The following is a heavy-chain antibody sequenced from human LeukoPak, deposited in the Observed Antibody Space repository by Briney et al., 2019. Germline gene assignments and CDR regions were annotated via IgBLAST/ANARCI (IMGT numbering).Heavy chain of an antibody. CDR1: GFIFSDYG. V-gene: IGHV3-30*03. CDR2: ISYDGNKQ. Sequence: GGSLRLSCAASGFIFSDYGVHWVRQVPGKGLEGVATISYDGNKQFYGDSVKGRFTISRDNSKNTMYLQMNRLRVEDTAVYFCARDRAVTQDWVEFDPWGQGTLVTVSS. CDR3: ARDRAVTQDWVEFDP. J-gene: IGHJ5*02. D-gene: IGHD4-17*01.